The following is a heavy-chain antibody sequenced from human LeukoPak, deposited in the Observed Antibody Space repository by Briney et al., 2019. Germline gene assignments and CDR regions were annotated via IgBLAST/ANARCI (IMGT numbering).Heavy chain of an antibody. CDR3: ASADSNWGDQYYFDY. V-gene: IGHV1-2*02. J-gene: IGHJ4*02. Sequence: ASVKVSCKASGYTFTGYYIHWVRQAPGQGLEWMGWINPNSGGTNYAQKFQGRVTMTRDTSISPAYMELSRLRSDDTAVYYCASADSNWGDQYYFDYWGQGTLVTDSS. CDR2: INPNSGGT. D-gene: IGHD7-27*01. CDR1: GYTFTGYY.